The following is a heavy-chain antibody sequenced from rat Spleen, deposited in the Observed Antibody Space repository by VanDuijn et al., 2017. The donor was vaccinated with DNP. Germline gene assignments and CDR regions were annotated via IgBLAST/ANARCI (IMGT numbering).Heavy chain of an antibody. CDR1: GFSLTSYG. Sequence: QVQLKESGPGLVQPSQTLSLTCTVSGFSLTSYGVSWVRQPPGTGLEWIAAISIGGSTYYNSALKTRLSISRDTSKSQVFLKMNSLQTEDTAIYFCTGWAMDAWGQGTSVTVSS. CDR3: TGWAMDA. V-gene: IGHV2S8*01. D-gene: IGHD4-6*01. CDR2: ISIGGST. J-gene: IGHJ4*01.